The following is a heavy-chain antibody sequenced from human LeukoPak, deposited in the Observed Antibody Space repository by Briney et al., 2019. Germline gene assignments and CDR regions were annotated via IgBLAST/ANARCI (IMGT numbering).Heavy chain of an antibody. V-gene: IGHV1-2*02. CDR2: INPNSGGT. Sequence: ASVKVSCKASGYTFTGYYMHWVRQAPGQGIEWMGWINPNSGGTNYAQKFQGRVTMTRDTSISTAYMELSRLRSDDTAVYYCARGPIIVVVTGAFDPWGQGTLVTVSS. CDR1: GYTFTGYY. D-gene: IGHD2-21*02. CDR3: ARGPIIVVVTGAFDP. J-gene: IGHJ5*02.